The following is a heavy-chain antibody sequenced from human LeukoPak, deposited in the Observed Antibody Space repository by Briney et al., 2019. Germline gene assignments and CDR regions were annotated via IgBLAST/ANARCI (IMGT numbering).Heavy chain of an antibody. D-gene: IGHD3-9*01. V-gene: IGHV1-46*01. CDR1: GYTFTSYY. CDR2: INPSGGST. CDR3: ARSGDILTGYYSFDY. Sequence: ASVKVSCKASGYTFTSYYMHWVRQAPGQGLEWMGIINPSGGSTSYAQKFQGRVTMTRDTSTSTVYMELSSLRSEDTAVYYCARSGDILTGYYSFDYWGQGTLVTVSS. J-gene: IGHJ4*02.